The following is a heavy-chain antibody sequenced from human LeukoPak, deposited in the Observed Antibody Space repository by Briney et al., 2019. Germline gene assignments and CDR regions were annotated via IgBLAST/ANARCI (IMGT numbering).Heavy chain of an antibody. V-gene: IGHV3-23*01. J-gene: IGHJ4*02. CDR2: ISSSAVST. CDR3: ARYCSGASCYSGLDY. Sequence: GGSLRLSCAASGFTFSSYAMSWVRQAPGKGLEWVSTISSSAVSTYYADFVKGLFTISRDNSKNTLYLQMNSLRADDTAVYYCARYCSGASCYSGLDYWGLGTLVTVSS. CDR1: GFTFSSYA. D-gene: IGHD2-2*01.